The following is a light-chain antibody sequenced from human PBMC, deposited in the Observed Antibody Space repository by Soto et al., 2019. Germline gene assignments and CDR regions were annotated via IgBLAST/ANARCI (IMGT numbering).Light chain of an antibody. Sequence: EIVLTQSPATLSLSPGERATLSCRASQSVGSYLAWYQQKPGQAPRLLIYDASNRATGIPARFSGSGSGTEFTLTISSLEPEDFAVYYCQQRSNWPRWTFGQGTKVEIK. V-gene: IGKV3-11*01. CDR3: QQRSNWPRWT. CDR1: QSVGSY. CDR2: DAS. J-gene: IGKJ1*01.